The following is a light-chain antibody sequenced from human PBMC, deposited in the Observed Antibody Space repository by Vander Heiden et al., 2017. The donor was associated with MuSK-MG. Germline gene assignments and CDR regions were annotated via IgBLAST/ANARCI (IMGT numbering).Light chain of an antibody. CDR1: QSVLYSSNSKNY. CDR2: WAS. CDR3: QQYYSTPLT. Sequence: DMVLTQCPDSLSLSLGERATINCKSSQSVLYSSNSKNYLAWYQQKPGQPPKLLIYWASTRESGVPDRFSGSGSGTDFTLTISSLQAEDVSVYYCQQYYSTPLTFGGGTKVEIK. V-gene: IGKV4-1*01. J-gene: IGKJ4*01.